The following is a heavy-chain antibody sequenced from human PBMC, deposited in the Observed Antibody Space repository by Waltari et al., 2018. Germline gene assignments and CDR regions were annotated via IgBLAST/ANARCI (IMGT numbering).Heavy chain of an antibody. D-gene: IGHD5-12*01. CDR2: VSSGDTTR. J-gene: IGHJ4*02. CDR3: ARVSGYPNFDY. CDR1: GFHFRSYE. V-gene: IGHV3-48*03. Sequence: EVQLVESGGGSVQPGGSLRLSCAASGFHFRSYEMDWVRQAPGKGLEWVSYVSSGDTTRYYADSVKGRFTISRDNAKNSLYLQMNRLRAEDTAVYYCARVSGYPNFDYWGQGTLVTVSS.